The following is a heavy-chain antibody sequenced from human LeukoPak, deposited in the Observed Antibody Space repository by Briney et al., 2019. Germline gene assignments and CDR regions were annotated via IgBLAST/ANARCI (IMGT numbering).Heavy chain of an antibody. D-gene: IGHD6-6*01. Sequence: QPSETLSLTCGVYGASLSGYHWSWIRQPPGKGLEWIGEVSDSGSTNYNPSLKRRVTISVDTSKNQFSLKLSSVTAADTAVYYCARRKSTSSSRYWDQGTLVTVSS. CDR1: GASLSGYH. CDR2: VSDSGST. V-gene: IGHV4-34*01. CDR3: ARRKSTSSSRY. J-gene: IGHJ4*02.